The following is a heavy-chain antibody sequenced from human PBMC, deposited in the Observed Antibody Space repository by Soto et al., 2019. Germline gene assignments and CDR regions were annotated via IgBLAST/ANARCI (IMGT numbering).Heavy chain of an antibody. CDR2: IKPDGSEK. CDR3: VRCE. J-gene: IGHJ4*02. Sequence: EVQLVESGGGLVQPGGSLRLSCAASGFSFSWYGMTWVRQAPGKGLEWVASIKPDGSEKYYVDSVKGRFAISRDNAKNSVYLQMDSLRAEDTAVYYCVRCEWSQGTLVIVSS. CDR1: GFSFSWYG. V-gene: IGHV3-7*01.